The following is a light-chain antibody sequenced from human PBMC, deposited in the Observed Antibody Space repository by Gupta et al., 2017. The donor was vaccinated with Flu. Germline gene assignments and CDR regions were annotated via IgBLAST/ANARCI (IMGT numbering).Light chain of an antibody. CDR1: SSDVGGYNY. CDR3: CSFAGGFYV. V-gene: IGLV2-11*01. CDR2: DVI. Sequence: QSALTQPRSVSGSPGQSVTISCPGTSSDVGGYNYVSWYQQHPGKAPKLMIYDVIKRPSGVPDRFSGSKSGNTASLTISGLQAEDEADYYCCSFAGGFYVFGTETKVTVL. J-gene: IGLJ1*01.